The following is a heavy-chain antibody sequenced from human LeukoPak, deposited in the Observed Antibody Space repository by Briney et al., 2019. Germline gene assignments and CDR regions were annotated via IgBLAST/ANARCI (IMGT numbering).Heavy chain of an antibody. CDR1: GYTFTSYG. V-gene: IGHV1-18*01. CDR3: ARAGLLWFGELSRGVDY. CDR2: ISAYNGNT. Sequence: ASVKVSCKASGYTFTSYGISWVRQAPGQGLEWMGWISAYNGNTNYAQKPQGRVTMTTDTSTSTAYMELRSLRSDDTAVYYCARAGLLWFGELSRGVDYWGQGTLVTVSS. J-gene: IGHJ4*02. D-gene: IGHD3-10*01.